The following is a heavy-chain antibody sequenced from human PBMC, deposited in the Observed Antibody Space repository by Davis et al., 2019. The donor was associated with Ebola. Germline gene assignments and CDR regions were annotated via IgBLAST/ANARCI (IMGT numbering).Heavy chain of an antibody. D-gene: IGHD6-19*01. V-gene: IGHV5-51*01. CDR2: IYPGDSDT. CDR3: ARSIAVAGREFDY. J-gene: IGHJ4*02. Sequence: KVSCKASGYTFTSYWIGWVRQMPGKGLEWMGIIYPGDSDTRYSPSFQGQVTISADKSISTAYLQWSSLKASDTAMYYCARSIAVAGREFDYWGQGTLVTVSS. CDR1: GYTFTSYW.